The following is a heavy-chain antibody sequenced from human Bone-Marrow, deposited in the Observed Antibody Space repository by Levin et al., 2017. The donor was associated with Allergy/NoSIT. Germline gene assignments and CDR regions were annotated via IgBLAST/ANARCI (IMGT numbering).Heavy chain of an antibody. CDR3: AKGHYYDSSGFLYKSDAFDM. CDR1: GFTFRSYA. Sequence: GGSLRLSCAASGFTFRSYAMNWVRQAPGKGLEWVSVISGNGDSTYYADFVKGRFTISRDNSKNTLYLQMNSLIAEDTAIYYCAKGHYYDSSGFLYKSDAFDMWGQGTMVTVSS. V-gene: IGHV3-23*01. CDR2: ISGNGDST. J-gene: IGHJ3*02. D-gene: IGHD3-22*01.